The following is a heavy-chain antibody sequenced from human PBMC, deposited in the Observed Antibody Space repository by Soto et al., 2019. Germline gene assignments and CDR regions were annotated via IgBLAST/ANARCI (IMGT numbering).Heavy chain of an antibody. Sequence: QVQLVQSGAEVKKPGASVKVSCKASGYTFTSYGISWVRQAPGQGLEWMGWISGYNGNTKYAQKLQGRVTMTTATTTSTAYMERRSLRSDATSVYDCARDLGGQIVDYWGQGTLVTVSS. CDR2: ISGYNGNT. CDR3: ARDLGGQIVDY. D-gene: IGHD1-26*01. V-gene: IGHV1-18*01. CDR1: GYTFTSYG. J-gene: IGHJ4*02.